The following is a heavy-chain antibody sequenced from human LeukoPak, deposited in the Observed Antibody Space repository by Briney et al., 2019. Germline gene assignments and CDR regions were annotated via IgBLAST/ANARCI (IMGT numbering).Heavy chain of an antibody. D-gene: IGHD3-10*01. CDR3: AREYNFGSGSPYHYYGLDV. CDR1: GGSINNYY. J-gene: IGHJ6*02. Sequence: KPSETLSLTCIVSGGSINNYYWSWIRQPPGKGLEWIGYIYYSGSTRYNPSLKSRVTISVDASKSQISLQLTSVTAADTALYYCAREYNFGSGSPYHYYGLDVWGQGTTVTVSS. V-gene: IGHV4-59*01. CDR2: IYYSGST.